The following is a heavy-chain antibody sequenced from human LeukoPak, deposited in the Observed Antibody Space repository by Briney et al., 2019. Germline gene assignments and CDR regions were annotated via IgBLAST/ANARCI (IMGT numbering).Heavy chain of an antibody. D-gene: IGHD1-1*01. CDR2: IRSKAYGGTT. V-gene: IGHV3-49*04. CDR1: GFTFGDYA. J-gene: IGHJ4*02. CDR3: TRSRTTYNFDY. Sequence: GGSLRLSCAASGFTFGDYAMSWVRQAPGKGLEWVGFIRSKAYGGTTEYAASVKGRFTISRDDSKSIAYLQMNSLKTEDTAVYYCTRSRTTYNFDYWGQGTLVTVSS.